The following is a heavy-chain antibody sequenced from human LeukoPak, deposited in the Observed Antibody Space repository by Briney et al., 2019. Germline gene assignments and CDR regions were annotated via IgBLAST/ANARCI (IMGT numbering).Heavy chain of an antibody. J-gene: IGHJ4*02. CDR2: IKQGGSER. CDR3: ARDQKRFFDY. CDR1: GFMFSSYW. D-gene: IGHD3-3*01. V-gene: IGHV3-7*01. Sequence: GGSLRLSCEASGFMFSSYWMNWVRQAPGKGLEWVANIKQGGSERNYVDSVKGRFTISRDNSKNTLYLQMNSLRAEDTAVYYCARDQKRFFDYWGQGTLVTVSS.